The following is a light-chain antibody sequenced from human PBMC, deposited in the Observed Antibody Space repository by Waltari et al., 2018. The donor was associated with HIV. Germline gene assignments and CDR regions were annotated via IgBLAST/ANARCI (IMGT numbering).Light chain of an antibody. V-gene: IGLV3-9*01. CDR2: GGS. Sequence: SYELRQALSLSVALGQTAKMTCGGRNIGSKSGNWYPQRPGLAPVLVIYGGSHRPSGIPERFSGSTSGNTATLTISGAQGADEGDYYCQVWDTSVVFGGGTKLTV. CDR3: QVWDTSVV. CDR1: NIGSKS. J-gene: IGLJ3*02.